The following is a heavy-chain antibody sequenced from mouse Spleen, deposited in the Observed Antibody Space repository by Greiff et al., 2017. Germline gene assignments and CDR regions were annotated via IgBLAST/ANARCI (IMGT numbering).Heavy chain of an antibody. CDR2: ISSGSSTI. J-gene: IGHJ4*01. CDR3: ARGFRGKDYAMDY. V-gene: IGHV5-17*01. CDR1: GFTFSDYG. Sequence: EVHLVESGGGLVKPGGSLKLSCAASGFTFSDYGMHWVRQAPEKGLEWVAYISSGSSTIYYADTVKGRFTISRDNAKNTLFLQMTSLRSEDTAMYYCARGFRGKDYAMDYWGQGTSVTVSS.